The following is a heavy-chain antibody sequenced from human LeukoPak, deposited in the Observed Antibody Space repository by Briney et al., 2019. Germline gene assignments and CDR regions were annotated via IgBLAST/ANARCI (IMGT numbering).Heavy chain of an antibody. V-gene: IGHV1-2*02. J-gene: IGHJ3*02. CDR1: GHTFTTYY. D-gene: IGHD3-3*01. CDR3: ARRSGSDAFDI. Sequence: ASVKVSCKASGHTFTTYYMHWLRQAPGQGLEWMGGINPDSGGTNYAQKFQGRVTMTRDTSISTAYMELSNPRSDDTSVYYCARRSGSDAFDIWGQGTMVTVSS. CDR2: INPDSGGT.